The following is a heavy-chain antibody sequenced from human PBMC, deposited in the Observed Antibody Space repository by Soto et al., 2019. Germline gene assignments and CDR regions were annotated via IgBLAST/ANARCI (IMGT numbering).Heavy chain of an antibody. CDR1: GYAFRTHG. CDR3: ARGAVAAGDFDY. Sequence: GGSLRLSCAASGYAFRTHGMHWVRQAPGKGLEWVAVIWGDESKKYYADSVKGRFTISKDNSKNTLFLQMNTLRAEDTAVYYCARGAVAAGDFDYWGQGTLVTVSS. D-gene: IGHD2-15*01. CDR2: IWGDESKK. J-gene: IGHJ4*02. V-gene: IGHV3-33*01.